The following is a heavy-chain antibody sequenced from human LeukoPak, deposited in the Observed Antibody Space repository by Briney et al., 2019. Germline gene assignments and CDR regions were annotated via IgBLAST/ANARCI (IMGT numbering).Heavy chain of an antibody. CDR1: GFTFSSYA. D-gene: IGHD4-11*01. V-gene: IGHV3-30-3*01. Sequence: GRSLRLSCAASGFTFSSYAMHWVRQAPGKGLEWVAVISYDGSNKYYADSVKGRFTISRDNSKNTLYLQMNSLRAKDTAVYYCARGEAVTNYYYYGMDVWGQGTTVTVSS. J-gene: IGHJ6*02. CDR3: ARGEAVTNYYYYGMDV. CDR2: ISYDGSNK.